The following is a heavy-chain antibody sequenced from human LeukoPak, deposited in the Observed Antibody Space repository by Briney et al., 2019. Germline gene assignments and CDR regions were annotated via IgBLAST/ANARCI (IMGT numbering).Heavy chain of an antibody. Sequence: SQTLSLTCTVSGGSISSGDYYWSWIRQHPGKGLEWIGYIYYSGSTYYNPSLKSRVTISVDTSKNQFSLKLSSVTAADTAVYYCARGNYVWGSYRPSPDAFDIWGQGTMVTVSS. CDR1: GGSISSGDYY. CDR2: IYYSGST. D-gene: IGHD3-16*02. J-gene: IGHJ3*02. V-gene: IGHV4-31*03. CDR3: ARGNYVWGSYRPSPDAFDI.